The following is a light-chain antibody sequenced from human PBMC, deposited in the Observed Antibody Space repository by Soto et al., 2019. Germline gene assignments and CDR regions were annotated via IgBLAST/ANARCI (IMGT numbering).Light chain of an antibody. CDR1: QGISSY. V-gene: IGKV1-9*01. J-gene: IGKJ3*01. CDR3: LHLNSYSPDT. Sequence: DIQLTQSPSFLSASVGDRVTITCRAGQGISSYLAWYQQKPGKAPKLLIFAASTLQHGVPSRFSGSGSGTEFTLTISRLQPEDFATYYCLHLNSYSPDTFGPGTKVDIK. CDR2: AAS.